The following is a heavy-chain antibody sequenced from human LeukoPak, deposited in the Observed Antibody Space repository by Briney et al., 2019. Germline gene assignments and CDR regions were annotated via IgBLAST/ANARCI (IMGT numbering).Heavy chain of an antibody. Sequence: PSETLSLTCTVSGGSISSSSYYWGWIRQPRGKGLEWSGSIYYSGSTYYNPSLKSRVTISVDTSKNQFSLKLSSVTAADTAVYYCARLFPRGVYYIHALDYWGQGTLVTVSS. CDR3: ARLFPRGVYYIHALDY. J-gene: IGHJ4*02. CDR2: IYYSGST. CDR1: GGSISSSSYY. V-gene: IGHV4-39*01. D-gene: IGHD3-10*01.